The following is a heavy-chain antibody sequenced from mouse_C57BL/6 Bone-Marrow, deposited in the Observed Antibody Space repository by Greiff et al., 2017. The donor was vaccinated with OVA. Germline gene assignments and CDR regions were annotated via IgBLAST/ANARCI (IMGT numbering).Heavy chain of an antibody. CDR1: GYSFTGYF. Sequence: EVKLMESGPELVKPGDSVKISCKASGYSFTGYFLNWVMQSHGKSLEWIGRINPYNGDTFYNQQFHGKAKSTVDNSSSTAHMELRSLTSEDSAVYYCAREEYGNFAMDYWGQGTSVTVSA. V-gene: IGHV1-20*01. CDR3: AREEYGNFAMDY. J-gene: IGHJ4*01. CDR2: INPYNGDT. D-gene: IGHD2-10*02.